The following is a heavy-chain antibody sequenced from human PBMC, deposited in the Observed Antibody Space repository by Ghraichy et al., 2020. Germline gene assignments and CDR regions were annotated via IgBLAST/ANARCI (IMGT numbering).Heavy chain of an antibody. J-gene: IGHJ4*02. D-gene: IGHD2-8*01. CDR1: GYSNSSGYY. CDR3: ARLGRAYIVLMVYAMGSFDY. V-gene: IGHV4-38-2*02. Sequence: SETLSLTCTVSGYSNSSGYYWGWIRQPPGKGLEWIGSIYHSGSTYYNPSLKSRVTISVDTSKNQFSLKLSSVTAADTAVYYCARLGRAYIVLMVYAMGSFDYWGQGTLVTVSS. CDR2: IYHSGST.